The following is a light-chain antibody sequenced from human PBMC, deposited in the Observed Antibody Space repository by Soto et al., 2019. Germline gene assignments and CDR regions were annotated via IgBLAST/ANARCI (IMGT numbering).Light chain of an antibody. J-gene: IGLJ3*02. CDR1: TGAVTSGHY. Sequence: QAVVTQEPSLTVSPGGTVTLTCGSSTGAVTSGHYPYWFQQKPGQAPRTLIYDASNRQSWTPARFSGSLLGGKAALTLSGAHHEDEADYYCLVSYSGAWVFGGGTKLTVL. CDR2: DAS. CDR3: LVSYSGAWV. V-gene: IGLV7-46*01.